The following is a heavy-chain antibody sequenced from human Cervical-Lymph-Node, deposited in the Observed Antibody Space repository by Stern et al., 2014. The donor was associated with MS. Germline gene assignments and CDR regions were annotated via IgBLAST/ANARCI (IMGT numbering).Heavy chain of an antibody. J-gene: IGHJ4*02. CDR3: ARLNSGGGATDFDV. CDR2: ITAYNDDR. V-gene: IGHV1-18*04. Sequence: VHLVESGTELRRPGAWVKVSCKTSGFAFNTFGIFRVRQAPGQSLEWVGGITAYNDDRFAAQKFQDRITASADTSTSTAYMELRGLTSDDTAVYYCARLNSGGGATDFDVWGQGTLVTVSS. CDR1: GFAFNTFG. D-gene: IGHD1-26*01.